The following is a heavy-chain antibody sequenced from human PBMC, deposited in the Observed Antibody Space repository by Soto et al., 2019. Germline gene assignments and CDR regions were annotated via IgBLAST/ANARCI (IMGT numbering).Heavy chain of an antibody. Sequence: LRLSCAASGFTFSSYWMHWVRQAPGKGLVWVSRINSDGSSTSYADSVKGRFTISRDNAKNTLYLQMNSLRAEDTAVYYCARVRTGTTKVPDYWGQGTLVTVSS. V-gene: IGHV3-74*01. CDR1: GFTFSSYW. CDR3: ARVRTGTTKVPDY. D-gene: IGHD1-7*01. J-gene: IGHJ4*02. CDR2: INSDGSST.